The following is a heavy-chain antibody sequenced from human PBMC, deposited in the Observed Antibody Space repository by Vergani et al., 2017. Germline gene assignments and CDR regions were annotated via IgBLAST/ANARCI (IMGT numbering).Heavy chain of an antibody. V-gene: IGHV4-59*01. Sequence: QVQLQESGPGLVKPSETLSLTCTVSGAAIKDFYWSWFRQPPGKGLEWIGYVYYTGSTTYNPSLKSRVTISVDTSKNQFSLKLSSVTAADTAVYYCARGLGDLVGANWLDYWGQGTLVTVSS. J-gene: IGHJ4*02. D-gene: IGHD1-26*01. CDR1: GAAIKDFY. CDR2: VYYTGST. CDR3: ARGLGDLVGANWLDY.